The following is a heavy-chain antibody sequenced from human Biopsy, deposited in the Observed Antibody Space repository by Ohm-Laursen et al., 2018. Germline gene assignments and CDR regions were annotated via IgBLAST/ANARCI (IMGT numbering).Heavy chain of an antibody. V-gene: IGHV4-4*07. Sequence: SDTLSLTCTVSGGYISHYYWTWIRQPAGQGLEWIGRIYITGETDYNPSLKSRVTMSVDSSKKQFSLKLKSVTAADTAIYYCARAPPLIRGVVESWFDPWGQGILVTV. J-gene: IGHJ5*02. D-gene: IGHD3-10*01. CDR2: IYITGET. CDR3: ARAPPLIRGVVESWFDP. CDR1: GGYISHYY.